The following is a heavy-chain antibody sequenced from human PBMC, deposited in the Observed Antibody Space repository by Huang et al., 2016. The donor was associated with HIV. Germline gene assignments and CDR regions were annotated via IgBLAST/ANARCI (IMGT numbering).Heavy chain of an antibody. Sequence: EVQLVESGGGLVKPGGSLRLSCAASGFTFSNAWMSVVRQGPGKWVEWVGRIKCKTDGGTTDYAAPVKGRFTISREDSKNTLYLQMTTLKTEDTAVYYCTTDRDYGDYVADAFDIWGQGTMVTVSS. V-gene: IGHV3-15*01. D-gene: IGHD4-17*01. CDR2: IKCKTDGGTT. CDR1: GFTFSNAW. J-gene: IGHJ3*02. CDR3: TTDRDYGDYVADAFDI.